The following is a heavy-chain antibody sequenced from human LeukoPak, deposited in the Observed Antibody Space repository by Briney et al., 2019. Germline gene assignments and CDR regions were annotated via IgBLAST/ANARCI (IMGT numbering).Heavy chain of an antibody. J-gene: IGHJ4*02. CDR2: ISTSSIYI. V-gene: IGHV3-21*01. D-gene: IGHD3-22*01. CDR1: GFTSSTYS. Sequence: GGSLRLSCAASGFTSSTYSMNWVRQAPGKGLEWVSSISTSSIYIYYADSVKGRFTISRDNARNSLYLQMNGLRAEDTAVCYCARVAPDYYDPGDYWGQGTLVTVFS. CDR3: ARVAPDYYDPGDY.